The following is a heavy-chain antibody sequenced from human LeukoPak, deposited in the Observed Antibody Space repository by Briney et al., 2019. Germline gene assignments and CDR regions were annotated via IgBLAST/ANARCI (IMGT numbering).Heavy chain of an antibody. D-gene: IGHD2/OR15-2a*01. J-gene: IGHJ4*02. V-gene: IGHV3-23*01. CDR1: GFTFSSYA. CDR2: IASDGSST. Sequence: PGGSLRLSCAASGFTFSSYAMSWVRQAPGKGLVWVSRIASDGSSTTYADSVKGRFSISRDNAKNTLYLQMSSLRADDTAVYYCAKNIGDYGDYWGQGTLVTVSS. CDR3: AKNIGDYGDY.